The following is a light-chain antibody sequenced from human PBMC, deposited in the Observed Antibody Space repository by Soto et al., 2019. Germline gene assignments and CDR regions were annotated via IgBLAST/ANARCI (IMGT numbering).Light chain of an antibody. CDR3: QQYVTSPPMYT. V-gene: IGKV3-20*01. Sequence: ENVLTQSPGTLSLSPGERATLSCRASQSVSDSYLAWYQQKPGQTPRLLIYATFSRATGIPDRFSGSGSGTDFTLTISRLEPEDFAVYYCQQYVTSPPMYTFGQGTKLEIK. J-gene: IGKJ2*01. CDR2: ATF. CDR1: QSVSDSY.